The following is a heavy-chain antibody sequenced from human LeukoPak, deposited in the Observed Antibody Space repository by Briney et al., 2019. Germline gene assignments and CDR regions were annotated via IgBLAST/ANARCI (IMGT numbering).Heavy chain of an antibody. V-gene: IGHV3-7*01. CDR2: MNLDGSEK. D-gene: IGHD4-17*01. CDR3: ARDRSNGDYAFDY. CDR1: GFTFTSHW. J-gene: IGHJ4*02. Sequence: GGSLRLSCVASGFTFTSHWMSWVRQAPGKGLEWVARMNLDGSEKYYVDSVKDRFTISRDNAKNSLYLQMNSLRAEDTAVYYCARDRSNGDYAFDYWGQGALVTVSS.